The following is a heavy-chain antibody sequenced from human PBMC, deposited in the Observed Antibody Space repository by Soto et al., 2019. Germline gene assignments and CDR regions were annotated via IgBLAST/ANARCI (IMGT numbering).Heavy chain of an antibody. CDR2: IIPIFGTA. D-gene: IGHD2-2*01. CDR1: GGTFSSYA. CDR3: ARVGCSSTSCYHYYYYYGMDV. J-gene: IGHJ6*02. V-gene: IGHV1-69*06. Sequence: GALVKVSCKASGGTFSSYAISWVRQAPGQGLEWMGGIIPIFGTANYAQKFQGRVTITADKSTSTAYMELSSLRSEDTAVYHCARVGCSSTSCYHYYYYYGMDVWGQGTTVTVSS.